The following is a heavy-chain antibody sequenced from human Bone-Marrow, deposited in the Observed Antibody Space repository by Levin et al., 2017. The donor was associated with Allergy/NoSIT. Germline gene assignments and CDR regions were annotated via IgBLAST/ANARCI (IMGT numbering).Heavy chain of an antibody. CDR2: ISGDGGRT. Sequence: PGGSLRLSCAASDFTFSGYAMTWVRQAPGKGLDWVSAISGDGGRTYYADSVQGRFTISRDNSQNTLYLQMNTLRAEDTAVYYCARLGTMVQGPPNHWGQGTLVTVSS. CDR3: ARLGTMVQGPPNH. V-gene: IGHV3-23*01. D-gene: IGHD3-10*01. CDR1: DFTFSGYA. J-gene: IGHJ4*02.